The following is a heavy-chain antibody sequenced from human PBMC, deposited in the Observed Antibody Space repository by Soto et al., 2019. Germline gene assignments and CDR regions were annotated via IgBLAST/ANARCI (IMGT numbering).Heavy chain of an antibody. Sequence: SETLSLTCTVSGGSISSGNYYWGWIRQPPGKGLEWIGSFYYSGSTYYNPSLKSRVTISRVTSKNQFSLKLSSVTAADTAVYYCARRDSSWLTGFDPWGQGTLVTVSS. J-gene: IGHJ5*02. CDR2: FYYSGST. V-gene: IGHV4-39*01. D-gene: IGHD6-13*01. CDR3: ARRDSSWLTGFDP. CDR1: GGSISSGNYY.